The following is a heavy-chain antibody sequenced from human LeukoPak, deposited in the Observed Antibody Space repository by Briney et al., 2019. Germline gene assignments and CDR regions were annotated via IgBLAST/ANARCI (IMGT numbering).Heavy chain of an antibody. CDR2: ILPDGSEK. J-gene: IGHJ4*02. D-gene: IGHD4-23*01. CDR3: AKPPGGKGYFDY. CDR1: EFTFSFYW. V-gene: IGHV3-7*03. Sequence: PGGSLRLSCAASEFTFSFYWMTWVRQAPGKGLEWVANILPDGSEKYYLDSAKGRFTISRDNPTNSLYLQMNSLRAEDTAVYYCAKPPGGKGYFDYWGQGTLVTVSS.